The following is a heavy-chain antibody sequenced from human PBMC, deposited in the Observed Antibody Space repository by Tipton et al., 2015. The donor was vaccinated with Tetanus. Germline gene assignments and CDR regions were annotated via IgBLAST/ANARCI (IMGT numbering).Heavy chain of an antibody. CDR1: GGSISSGGYY. J-gene: IGHJ4*02. CDR2: IYYSGST. CDR3: ARDQARGARGWNYFDY. D-gene: IGHD1-26*01. V-gene: IGHV4-31*03. Sequence: LVKPTQTLSLTCTVSGGSISSGGYYWSWIRQHPGKGLEWIGDIYYSGSTYYNPSLKSRVSISVDTSKNQFSLKLNSVTAAGTAVYYCARDQARGARGWNYFDYWGQGTLVTVSS.